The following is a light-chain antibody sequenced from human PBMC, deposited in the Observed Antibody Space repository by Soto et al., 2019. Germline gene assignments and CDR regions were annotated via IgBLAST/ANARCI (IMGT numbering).Light chain of an antibody. Sequence: DIQMTQSPSTLSASVGDRVTITCRASQNISGWLAWYQQKPGKAPKLLIYEASNLETGVPSRFSGSESGTDFTLTISSLQPDDFAAYYCHQYDTYPFTFAQGTKLEIK. V-gene: IGKV1-5*03. CDR1: QNISGW. CDR3: HQYDTYPFT. J-gene: IGKJ2*01. CDR2: EAS.